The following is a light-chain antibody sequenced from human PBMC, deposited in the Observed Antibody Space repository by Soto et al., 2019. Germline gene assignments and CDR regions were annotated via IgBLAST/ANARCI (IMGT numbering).Light chain of an antibody. V-gene: IGLV2-14*01. CDR2: GVS. CDR3: SAYSSSSTRV. J-gene: IGLJ3*02. CDR1: SSDVGGYNY. Sequence: QSVLTQPASVSGSPGQSITISCTGTSSDVGGYNYVSWYQQHPGKVPKRMIYGVSNRPSGVSNRFSGSKSGNTASLTISGLQAEDAADYYCSAYSSSSTRVFGGGTKLTVL.